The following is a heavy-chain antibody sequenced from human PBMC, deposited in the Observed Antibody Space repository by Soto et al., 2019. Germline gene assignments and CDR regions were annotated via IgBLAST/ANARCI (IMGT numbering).Heavy chain of an antibody. J-gene: IGHJ3*02. V-gene: IGHV4-34*01. Sequence: SETLSLTCAVYGGSFSGYYWSWIRQPPGKGLEWIGEINHSGSTNYNPSLKSRVTISVDTSKNQFSLKLSSVTAADTAVYYCARARNDYGDPMDTFDIWGQGTMVTVSS. CDR1: GGSFSGYY. CDR2: INHSGST. D-gene: IGHD4-17*01. CDR3: ARARNDYGDPMDTFDI.